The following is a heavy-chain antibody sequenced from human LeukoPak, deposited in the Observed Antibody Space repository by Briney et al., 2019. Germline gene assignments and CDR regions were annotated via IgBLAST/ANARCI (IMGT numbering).Heavy chain of an antibody. D-gene: IGHD5-12*01. CDR2: IYSGGST. CDR1: GLTVSSND. CDR3: ATLARYAFDI. V-gene: IGHV3-53*01. J-gene: IGHJ3*02. Sequence: GGSLRLSCAASGLTVSSNDMSWVRQAPGKGLEWVSVIYSGGSTYYADSVKGRFTISRDNSKNTLYLQMNSLRAEGTAVYYCATLARYAFDIWGQGTMVTVSS.